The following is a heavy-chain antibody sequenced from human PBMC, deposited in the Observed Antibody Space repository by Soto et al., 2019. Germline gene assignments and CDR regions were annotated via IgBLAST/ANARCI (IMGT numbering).Heavy chain of an antibody. CDR3: ARDPAGYCSGGSCPLYYMDV. V-gene: IGHV4-31*03. D-gene: IGHD2-15*01. CDR2: IYYSGST. Sequence: SGTLSLTCTVSGGSISSGGYYWSWIRQHPGKGLEWIGYIYYSGSTYYNPSLKSRVTISVDTSKNQFSLKLSSVTAADTAVYYCARDPAGYCSGGSCPLYYMDVWGKGTTVPVSS. J-gene: IGHJ6*03. CDR1: GGSISSGGYY.